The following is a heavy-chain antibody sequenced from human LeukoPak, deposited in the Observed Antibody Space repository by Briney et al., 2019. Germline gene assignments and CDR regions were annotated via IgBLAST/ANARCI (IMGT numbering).Heavy chain of an antibody. D-gene: IGHD6-19*01. J-gene: IGHJ4*02. Sequence: GGSLRLSCAASGFTFRSYSMNWVRQAPGKGLECVSSISSSSSYVYYADSVKGRFTISRDNAKNSLYLQMNSLRAEATAVYYCARGVRSSGGNFDYWGQGTLVTVSS. CDR2: ISSSSSYV. CDR1: GFTFRSYS. CDR3: ARGVRSSGGNFDY. V-gene: IGHV3-21*01.